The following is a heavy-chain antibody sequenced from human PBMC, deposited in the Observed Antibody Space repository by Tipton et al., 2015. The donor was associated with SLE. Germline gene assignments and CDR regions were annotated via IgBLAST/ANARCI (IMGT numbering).Heavy chain of an antibody. D-gene: IGHD3-16*01. Sequence: TLSFTCTVSGGSISSSSYYWGWIRQPPGKGLEWIGSIYYSGSTYYNPSLKSRVTISVDTSKNQFSLKLSSVTAADTAVYYCARIQAYEGFDPWGQGTLVTVSP. V-gene: IGHV4-39*07. CDR3: ARIQAYEGFDP. J-gene: IGHJ5*02. CDR2: IYYSGST. CDR1: GGSISSSSYY.